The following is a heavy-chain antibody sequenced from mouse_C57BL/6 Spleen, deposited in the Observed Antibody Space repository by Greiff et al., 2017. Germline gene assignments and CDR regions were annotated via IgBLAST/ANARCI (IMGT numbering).Heavy chain of an antibody. Sequence: EVQLQQSGPGLVKPSQSLSLTCSVTGYSITSGYYWNWIRQFPGNKLEWMGYISYDGSNNYNPSLKNRISITRDTSKNQFFLKLNSVTTADTATYYYAPNWDLSWFAYWRPGTLVTVSA. CDR2: ISYDGSN. D-gene: IGHD4-1*01. CDR3: APNWDLSWFAY. V-gene: IGHV3-6*01. J-gene: IGHJ3*01. CDR1: GYSITSGYY.